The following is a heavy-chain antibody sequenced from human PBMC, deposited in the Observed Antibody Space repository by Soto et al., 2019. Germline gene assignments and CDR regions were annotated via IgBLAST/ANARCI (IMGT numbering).Heavy chain of an antibody. V-gene: IGHV1-18*01. J-gene: IGHJ4*02. Sequence: ASVKCSFKASGYTFTSYGISWLRQAPGQGLEWMGWISAYNGNTNYAQKLQGRVTMTTDTSTSTAYMELRSLRSDDTAVYYCARPSTPNPYDFWSGYYRNWGQGTLVTVSS. D-gene: IGHD3-3*01. CDR1: GYTFTSYG. CDR2: ISAYNGNT. CDR3: ARPSTPNPYDFWSGYYRN.